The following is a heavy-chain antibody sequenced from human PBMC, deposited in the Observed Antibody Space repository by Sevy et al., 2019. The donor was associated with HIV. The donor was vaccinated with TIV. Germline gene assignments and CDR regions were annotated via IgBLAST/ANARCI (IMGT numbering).Heavy chain of an antibody. D-gene: IGHD1-26*01. CDR1: GFTLSNYW. V-gene: IGHV3-7*01. Sequence: GGCLRLSCAASGFTLSNYWMNWVRQAPGKGLEWVANIKQDGSDKYYVDSVKGRFTISRDNAKNSLYLQMNSLRAEDTAVYYCARDLYSGSYYENYWGQGTLVTVSS. CDR3: ARDLYSGSYYENY. J-gene: IGHJ4*02. CDR2: IKQDGSDK.